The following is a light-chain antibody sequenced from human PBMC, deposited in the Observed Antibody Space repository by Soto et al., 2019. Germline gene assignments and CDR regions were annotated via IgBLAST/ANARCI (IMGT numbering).Light chain of an antibody. CDR2: DAS. J-gene: IGKJ3*01. CDR3: QQYDTLRVT. Sequence: DIHMTQSPSSLSASLGDRVTITSQASQDITNYLNWYQQKPGKAPNLLIYDASNLETGVPSRFSGSGSGTHFTFTISCLQPEDIATYYCQQYDTLRVTFGPGTKVDIK. CDR1: QDITNY. V-gene: IGKV1-33*01.